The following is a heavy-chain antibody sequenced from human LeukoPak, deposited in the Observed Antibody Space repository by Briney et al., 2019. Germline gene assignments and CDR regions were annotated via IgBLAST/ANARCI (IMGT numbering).Heavy chain of an antibody. CDR2: ISYDGSNK. Sequence: GGSLRLSCAASGFTFSSYAMHWVRQAPGKGLEWVAVISYDGSNKYYADSVKGRFTISRDNSKNTLHLQMNSLRAEDTAVYYCARELGSYEGGYYGMDVWGQGTTVTVSS. V-gene: IGHV3-30-3*01. CDR1: GFTFSSYA. CDR3: ARELGSYEGGYYGMDV. J-gene: IGHJ6*02. D-gene: IGHD1-26*01.